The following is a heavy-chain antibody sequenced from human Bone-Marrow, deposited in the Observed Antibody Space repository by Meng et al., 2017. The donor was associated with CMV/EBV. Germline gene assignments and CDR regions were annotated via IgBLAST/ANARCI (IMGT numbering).Heavy chain of an antibody. J-gene: IGHJ4*02. D-gene: IGHD3-3*01. Sequence: SETLSLTCTVSGGSISSSNYYWGWIRQPPGKGLEWIGSIYYSGSTYYNPSLKSRVTISVDTSKNQFSLKLRSVTAADTAVYYCARGPLYYDFWSGSYFDYWGQGTLVTVSS. V-gene: IGHV4-39*07. CDR1: GGSISSSNYY. CDR2: IYYSGST. CDR3: ARGPLYYDFWSGSYFDY.